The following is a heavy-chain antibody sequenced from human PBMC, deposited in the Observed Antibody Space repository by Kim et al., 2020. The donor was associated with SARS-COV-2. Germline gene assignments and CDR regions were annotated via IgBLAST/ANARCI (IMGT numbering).Heavy chain of an antibody. D-gene: IGHD6-6*01. Sequence: GGSLRLSCAVSGFTFMNHDMNWVRQAPGRGLEWVSGISGSGTGTYYADSVKGRFTISKDNSNNMLYMEMINLRVEDTAVYYCAKRESSSWSYIDYWGQGALVTVSS. J-gene: IGHJ4*02. CDR1: GFTFMNHD. V-gene: IGHV3-23*01. CDR3: AKRESSSWSYIDY. CDR2: ISGSGTGT.